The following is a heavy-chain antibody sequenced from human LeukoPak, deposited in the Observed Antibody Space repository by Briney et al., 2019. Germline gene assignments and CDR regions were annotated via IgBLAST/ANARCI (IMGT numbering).Heavy chain of an antibody. J-gene: IGHJ4*02. CDR2: IYYRGST. D-gene: IGHD3-3*01. V-gene: IGHV4-59*12. Sequence: SETLSLTCTVSGGSINISYWSWIRQPPGKGLEWIGYIYYRGSTNYNPSLKSRVTISVDTSKNQYSLKLSSVTAADTAVYYCARGGNYDFWSGYYTYSHDYWGQGTLVTVSS. CDR3: ARGGNYDFWSGYYTYSHDY. CDR1: GGSINISY.